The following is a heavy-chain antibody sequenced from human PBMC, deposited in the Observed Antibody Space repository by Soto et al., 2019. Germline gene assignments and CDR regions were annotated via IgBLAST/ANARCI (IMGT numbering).Heavy chain of an antibody. CDR3: AKDNTITIFGVVIYYYYYMDV. J-gene: IGHJ6*03. D-gene: IGHD3-3*01. CDR1: GFTFSSYA. CDR2: ISGSGGST. Sequence: GGSLRLSCAASGFTFSSYAMSWVRQAPGKGLEWVSAISGSGGSTYYADSVKGRFTISRDNSKNTLYLQMNSLRAEDTAVYYCAKDNTITIFGVVIYYYYYMDVWGKGTTVTVSS. V-gene: IGHV3-23*01.